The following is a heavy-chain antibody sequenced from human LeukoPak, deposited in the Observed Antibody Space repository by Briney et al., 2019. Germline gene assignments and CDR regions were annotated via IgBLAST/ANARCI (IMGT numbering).Heavy chain of an antibody. CDR3: ARDLALGYCPSSSCSSPLFDF. J-gene: IGHJ4*02. Sequence: SETLSLTCTVSDGSISTYYWSWIRQPAGKGLEWIGRIHTTGGTRYNPSLKSRITMSLGASKNQFTLKLSSVTAADTAVYYCARDLALGYCPSSSCSSPLFDFWGQGALVTVSS. CDR1: DGSISTYY. V-gene: IGHV4-4*07. D-gene: IGHD2-2*01. CDR2: IHTTGGT.